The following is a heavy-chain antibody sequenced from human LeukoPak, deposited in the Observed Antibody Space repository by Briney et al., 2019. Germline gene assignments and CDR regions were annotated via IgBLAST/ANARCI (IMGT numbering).Heavy chain of an antibody. CDR1: GGSISSSSYY. CDR3: AAQDYGDYLNWFDP. CDR2: IYYSGST. V-gene: IGHV4-39*01. Sequence: PSETLSLTCTVSGGSISSSSYYWGWIRQPSGKGLEWIGSIYYSGSTYYNPSLKSRVTISVDTSKNQFSLKLSSVTAADTAVYYCAAQDYGDYLNWFDPWGQGTLVTVSS. D-gene: IGHD4-17*01. J-gene: IGHJ5*02.